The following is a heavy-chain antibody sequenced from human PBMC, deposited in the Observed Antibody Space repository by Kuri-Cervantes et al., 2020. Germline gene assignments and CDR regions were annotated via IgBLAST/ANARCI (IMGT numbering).Heavy chain of an antibody. D-gene: IGHD1-26*01. Sequence: GGSLRLSCAASGFTFSSHWMSWVRQAPGEGLEWVARIKEDGGDIWYVDSVKGRFTISRDNAKNSLYLQMNSLRAEDTALYYCAKDIGTQQTQGWFDPWGQGTLVTVSS. V-gene: IGHV3-7*03. CDR2: IKEDGGDI. CDR3: AKDIGTQQTQGWFDP. J-gene: IGHJ5*02. CDR1: GFTFSSHW.